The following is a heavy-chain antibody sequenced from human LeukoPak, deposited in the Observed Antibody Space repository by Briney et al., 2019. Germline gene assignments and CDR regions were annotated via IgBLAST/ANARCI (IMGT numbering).Heavy chain of an antibody. V-gene: IGHV7-4-1*02. J-gene: IGHJ4*02. D-gene: IGHD3-10*01. CDR2: INTNTGNP. CDR3: AIHYGSGSYPYFDY. Sequence: ASVKVSCKASGYTFTSFAMNWVRQAPGQGLEWMGWINTNTGNPTYAQGFTGRFVFSFDTAVSTAYLQISSLKAEDTAVYYCAIHYGSGSYPYFDYWGQGTLVTVSS. CDR1: GYTFTSFA.